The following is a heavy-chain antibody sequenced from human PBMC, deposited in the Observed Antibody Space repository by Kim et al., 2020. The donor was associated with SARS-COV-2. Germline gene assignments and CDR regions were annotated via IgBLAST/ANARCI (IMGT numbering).Heavy chain of an antibody. Sequence: GGSLRISCAASGFTFSSYAMSWVRQAPGKGLEWVALISGSGGTTYHADSVKGRFTISRDNSKNTLYLQMNSLRAEDTALYYCAKGREGSGRTDFQHWGQGTLVTVSS. J-gene: IGHJ1*01. V-gene: IGHV3-23*01. CDR3: AKGREGSGRTDFQH. CDR2: ISGSGGTT. D-gene: IGHD3-10*01. CDR1: GFTFSSYA.